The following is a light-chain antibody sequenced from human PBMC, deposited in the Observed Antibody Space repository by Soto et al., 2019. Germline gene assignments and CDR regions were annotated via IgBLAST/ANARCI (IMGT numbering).Light chain of an antibody. Sequence: EIVLIQSPATLSLSPGESATLSCRASQSVSSYLAWYQQKPGQAPRLLIYDAIKRVIGIPARFSGSGSGTDFTLTISSLQSEDFAVYYCQQYNNWPPSSFGPGTKVDIK. CDR1: QSVSSY. V-gene: IGKV3-11*01. J-gene: IGKJ3*01. CDR2: DAI. CDR3: QQYNNWPPSS.